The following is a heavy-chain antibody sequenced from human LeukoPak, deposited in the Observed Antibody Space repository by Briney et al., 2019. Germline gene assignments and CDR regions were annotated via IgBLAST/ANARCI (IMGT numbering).Heavy chain of an antibody. CDR3: TIPRSFWFDP. V-gene: IGHV3-23*01. J-gene: IGHJ5*02. Sequence: PGGSLRLSCAASGFTFSNYVMSWVRQAPGKGLEWVSAISGSGGSTYYADSVKGRFTISRDNSKNTLYLQMNSLRAEDTAVYYCTIPRSFWFDPWGQGTLVTVSS. CDR2: ISGSGGST. CDR1: GFTFSNYV. D-gene: IGHD3-10*01.